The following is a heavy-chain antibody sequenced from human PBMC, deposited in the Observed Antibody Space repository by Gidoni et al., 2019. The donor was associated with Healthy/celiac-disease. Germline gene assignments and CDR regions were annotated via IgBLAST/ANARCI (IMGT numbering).Heavy chain of an antibody. CDR3: AKGLFPDY. Sequence: QVQLVESGGGVVQPGRSLSLSCAASGFTFSSYGMHWVRQAPGKGLEWVAVISYDGSNKYYADSVKGRFTISRDNSKNTLYLQMNSLRAEDTAVYYCAKGLFPDYWGQGTLVTVSS. J-gene: IGHJ4*02. D-gene: IGHD2-21*01. CDR1: GFTFSSYG. CDR2: ISYDGSNK. V-gene: IGHV3-30*18.